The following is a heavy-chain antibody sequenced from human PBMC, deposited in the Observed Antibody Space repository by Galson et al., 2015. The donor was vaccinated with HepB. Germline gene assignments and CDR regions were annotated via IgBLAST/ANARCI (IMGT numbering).Heavy chain of an antibody. CDR3: ARLLSIAAASPYYYGMDV. Sequence: QSGAEVKKPGESLKISCKGSGYSFTSYWIGWVRQMPGKGLEWMGIIYPGDSDTRYSPSFQGQVTISADKSISTAYLQWSSLKASDTAMYYCARLLSIAAASPYYYGMDVWGQGTTVTVSS. D-gene: IGHD6-13*01. J-gene: IGHJ6*02. CDR1: GYSFTSYW. V-gene: IGHV5-51*01. CDR2: IYPGDSDT.